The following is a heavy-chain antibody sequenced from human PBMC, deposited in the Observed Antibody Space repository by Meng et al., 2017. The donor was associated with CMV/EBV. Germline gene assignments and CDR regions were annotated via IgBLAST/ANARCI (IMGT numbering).Heavy chain of an antibody. J-gene: IGHJ4*02. CDR1: GGTVSSYA. V-gene: IGHV1-69*01. CDR2: IIPIFGTA. CDR3: ARDGKSIVGATHFDY. D-gene: IGHD1-26*01. Sequence: SGGTVSSYANSWVRQAPGQGLEWMGGIIPIFGTANYAQKFQGRVTITADESTSTAYMELSSLRSEDTAVYYCARDGKSIVGATHFDYWGQGTLVTVSS.